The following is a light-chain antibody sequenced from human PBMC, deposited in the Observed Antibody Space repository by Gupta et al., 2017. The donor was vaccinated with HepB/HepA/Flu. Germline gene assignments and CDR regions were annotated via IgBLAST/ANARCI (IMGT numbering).Light chain of an antibody. J-gene: IGLJ3*02. CDR2: RNN. CDR1: RSNIGNNS. CDR3: AVWDDSLSSRV. Sequence: QSVLTQPPSASGTPGQRVTTSLSGSRSNIGNNSANWFQQFPGTPPTLLIYRNNQRPSGVPDRFSGSRSGTLVSLNIRGLRSEDEDDYYCAVWDDSLSSRVFGGGTKLTVL. V-gene: IGLV1-47*01.